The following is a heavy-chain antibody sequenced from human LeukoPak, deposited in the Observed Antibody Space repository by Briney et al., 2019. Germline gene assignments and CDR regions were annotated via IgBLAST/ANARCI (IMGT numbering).Heavy chain of an antibody. CDR1: GFTFSGSV. V-gene: IGHV3-73*01. CDR2: IRSKRNNYAT. J-gene: IGHJ3*02. CDR3: SRLEDSSPIEVALDI. Sequence: GGSLKLSCAASGFTFSGSVMHWVRQAAGKGLEWVGRIRSKRNNYATAYSALVKGRFTISRDDSKNTVYLHMDSLKTEDTALYYCSRLEDSSPIEVALDIWGQGTVVTVSS. D-gene: IGHD6-13*01.